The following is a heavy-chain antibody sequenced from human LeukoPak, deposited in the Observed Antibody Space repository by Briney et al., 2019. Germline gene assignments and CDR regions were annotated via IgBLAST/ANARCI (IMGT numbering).Heavy chain of an antibody. CDR1: GYTFTGYY. V-gene: IGHV1-2*06. CDR3: AMIGRRLHYYYDSSGYYYSSDDY. Sequence: ASVKVSCKASGYTFTGYYMHWVRQAPGQGLEWMGRINPNSGGTNYAQEFQGRVTMTRDTSISTAYMELSRLRSDDTAVYYCAMIGRRLHYYYDSSGYYYSSDDYWGQGTLVTVSS. CDR2: INPNSGGT. J-gene: IGHJ4*02. D-gene: IGHD3-22*01.